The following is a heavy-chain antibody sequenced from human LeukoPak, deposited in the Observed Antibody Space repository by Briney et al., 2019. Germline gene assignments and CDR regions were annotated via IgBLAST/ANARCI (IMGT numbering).Heavy chain of an antibody. Sequence: ASVNVSCKASGYTFTSYDFNWVRQATGQRPEWMGWMSPNSGDTGYAQKFQDRVTMTRNTSISTAYMELSSLRSEDTAVYYCAGGAARRGPPYGMDVWGQGTTVTVSS. CDR2: MSPNSGDT. CDR3: AGGAARRGPPYGMDV. J-gene: IGHJ6*02. V-gene: IGHV1-8*01. CDR1: GYTFTSYD. D-gene: IGHD6-6*01.